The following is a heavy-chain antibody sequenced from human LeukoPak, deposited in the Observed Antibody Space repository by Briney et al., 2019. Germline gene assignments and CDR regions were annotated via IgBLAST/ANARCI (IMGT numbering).Heavy chain of an antibody. CDR2: ISGSGGST. CDR1: GFTFSSYA. CDR3: AKSQLLWFGEDFDY. Sequence: GGSLRLSCAASGFTFSSYAMSWVRQAPGKGREWVSAISGSGGSTYYADSVKGRFTISRDNSKNTLYLHMNSLRAEDTAVYYCAKSQLLWFGEDFDYWGQGTLVTVSS. J-gene: IGHJ4*02. V-gene: IGHV3-23*01. D-gene: IGHD3-10*01.